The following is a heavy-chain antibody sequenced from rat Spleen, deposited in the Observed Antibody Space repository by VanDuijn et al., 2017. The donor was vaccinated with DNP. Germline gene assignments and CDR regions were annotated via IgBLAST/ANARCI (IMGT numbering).Heavy chain of an antibody. CDR3: ARHVLPLRIWDY. V-gene: IGHV5-22*01. D-gene: IGHD1-6*01. Sequence: EVQLVESGGGLVQPGGSLKLSCRASGFSLSDYYMAWVRQTPTKGLEWVAYINYDGGTTYSGDSVKGRFTISRDIAKNTLYLQMNSLRSEDMATYYCARHVLPLRIWDYWGQGVMVTVSS. J-gene: IGHJ2*01. CDR1: GFSLSDYY. CDR2: INYDGGTT.